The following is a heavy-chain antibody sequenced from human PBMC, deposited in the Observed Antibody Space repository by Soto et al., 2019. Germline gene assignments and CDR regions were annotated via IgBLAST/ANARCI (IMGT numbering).Heavy chain of an antibody. CDR3: ALTLGHTTGLDY. CDR1: GASTVSHYH. Sequence: QVQLQESCPGLVKPSQTLSLTCSVSGASTVSHYHWTWIRQPPGKGLEWMGYIFNSVTTFSNPSLPSRLAISMDTAGNHLCLDLRSVTAADTAVYYRALTLGHTTGLDYWGKGTLVTVSS. CDR2: IFNSVTT. V-gene: IGHV4-31*02. D-gene: IGHD7-27*01. J-gene: IGHJ4*02.